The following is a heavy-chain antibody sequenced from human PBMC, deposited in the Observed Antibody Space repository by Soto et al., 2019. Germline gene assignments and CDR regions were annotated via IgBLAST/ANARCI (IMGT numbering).Heavy chain of an antibody. V-gene: IGHV3-30-3*01. D-gene: IGHD1-1*01. CDR1: GFIFSSYA. Sequence: QVQLVESGGGVVQPGRSLRLSCAASGFIFSSYAMHWFRQAPGKGLEWVAVISSDGSNRYYADSVGGRFTISRENTENTVYLHMSSLTGDETAVFYCAKAPWNLAHTHYFDFWGQGTLVNVSS. CDR3: AKAPWNLAHTHYFDF. CDR2: ISSDGSNR. J-gene: IGHJ4*02.